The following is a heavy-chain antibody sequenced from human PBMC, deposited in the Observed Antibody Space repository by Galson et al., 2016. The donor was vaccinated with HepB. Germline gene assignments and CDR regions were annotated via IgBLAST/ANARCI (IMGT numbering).Heavy chain of an antibody. CDR3: VRDSDYGDFDGFDS. J-gene: IGHJ4*02. Sequence: APGKGLEWVAIIHPEGSKQSYLDFVKGRFTISRDNARNSLHLQMDSLRVDDTAEYYCVRDSDYGDFDGFDSWGQGTLVIVSS. V-gene: IGHV3-7*03. D-gene: IGHD4-17*01. CDR2: IHPEGSKQ.